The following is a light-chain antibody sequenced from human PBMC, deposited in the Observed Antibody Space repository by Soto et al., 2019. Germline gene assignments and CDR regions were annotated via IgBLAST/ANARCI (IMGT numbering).Light chain of an antibody. CDR3: QQYDNVPPALT. CDR1: QDISNY. CDR2: DAS. J-gene: IGKJ4*01. Sequence: DIQMTQSPTSLSASIGDRVTITCQASQDISNYLNWYQQKPGKAPNLLIFDASNLETGVPSRFSVSGTGTDFTLTITSLQPEDIASSYCQQYDNVPPALTFGGGTKVEIK. V-gene: IGKV1-33*01.